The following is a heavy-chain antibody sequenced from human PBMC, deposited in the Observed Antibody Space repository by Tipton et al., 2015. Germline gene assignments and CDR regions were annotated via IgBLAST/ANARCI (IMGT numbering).Heavy chain of an antibody. CDR1: GGSISSINW. V-gene: IGHV4-39*01. Sequence: TLSLTCTISGGSISSINWWTWVRQPPGKGLEWIGSIYYSGSTYYNPSLKSRVTISVDTSKNQFSLKLSSVTAADTAVYYCASTAGVVATLDYWGQGPLVTVSS. CDR3: ASTAGVVATLDY. J-gene: IGHJ4*02. CDR2: IYYSGST. D-gene: IGHD5-12*01.